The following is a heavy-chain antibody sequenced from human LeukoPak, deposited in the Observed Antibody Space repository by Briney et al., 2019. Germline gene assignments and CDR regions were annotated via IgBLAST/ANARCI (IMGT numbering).Heavy chain of an antibody. D-gene: IGHD1-26*01. CDR2: NYYSGST. CDR1: GGSISSYY. Sequence: SETLSLTCTVSGGSISSYYWSWIRQPPGKGLEWIGYNYYSGSTNYNPSLKSRVTISVDTSKNQFSLKLSSVTAADTAVYYCARGSYYIRYYYYGMDVWGQGTTVTVSS. V-gene: IGHV4-59*01. CDR3: ARGSYYIRYYYYGMDV. J-gene: IGHJ6*02.